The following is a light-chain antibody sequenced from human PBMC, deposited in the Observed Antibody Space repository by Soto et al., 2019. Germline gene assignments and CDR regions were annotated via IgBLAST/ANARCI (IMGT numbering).Light chain of an antibody. CDR2: DAS. CDR1: QSISSY. J-gene: IGKJ1*01. V-gene: IGKV1-39*01. CDR3: QQSYSTPQT. Sequence: DIQMTQSPSSLSASVGDRVTITCRASQSISSYLNCYQQKPGKAPKLLIYDASSLQSGVPSRFSGSGSGTDFTLTISSLQPEDFATYYCQQSYSTPQTFGQGTKV.